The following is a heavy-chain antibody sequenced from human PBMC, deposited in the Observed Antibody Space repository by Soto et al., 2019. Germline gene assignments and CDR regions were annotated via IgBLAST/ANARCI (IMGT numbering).Heavy chain of an antibody. Sequence: EVQLVQSGAEVKKPGESLKISCKGSGYSFTNYWIAWVRQMPEKGLEWMGIISPGDSDTRYRRSFQGQVTISVDKSINTAYLQWNSLKASDTAMYYCVRTVTKPLAYFDYWGQGTLVTVSS. D-gene: IGHD4-17*01. CDR1: GYSFTNYW. V-gene: IGHV5-51*03. J-gene: IGHJ4*02. CDR2: ISPGDSDT. CDR3: VRTVTKPLAYFDY.